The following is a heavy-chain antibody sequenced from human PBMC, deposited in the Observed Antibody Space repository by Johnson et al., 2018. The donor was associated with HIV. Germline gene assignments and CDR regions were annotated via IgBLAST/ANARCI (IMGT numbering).Heavy chain of an antibody. CDR2: IRYDGSNQ. CDR1: GFTFSSYG. Sequence: VQLVESGGGVVQPGGSLRLYCAASGFTFSSYGMHWVRQAPGKGLEWVAFIRYDGSNQYYADFVKGRFTISRDNSKNTLYLQMNSLRAEDTAVYYCAPIAAHHDAFDIWGQGTMVTVSS. CDR3: APIAAHHDAFDI. D-gene: IGHD6-6*01. V-gene: IGHV3-30*02. J-gene: IGHJ3*02.